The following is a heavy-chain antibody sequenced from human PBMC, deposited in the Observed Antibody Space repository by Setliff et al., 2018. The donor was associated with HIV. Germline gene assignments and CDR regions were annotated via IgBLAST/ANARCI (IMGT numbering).Heavy chain of an antibody. CDR2: INHSGST. J-gene: IGHJ4*02. D-gene: IGHD3-22*01. V-gene: IGHV4-34*01. CDR1: GFTVSSKY. CDR3: ARVVPAKNYYDSSPYFDY. Sequence: GSLRLSCAASGFTVSSKYMSWVRQAPGKGLEWIGEINHSGSTNYNPSLKSRVTISVDTSKNQFSLKLSSVTAADTAVYYCARVVPAKNYYDSSPYFDYWGQGTLVTVSS.